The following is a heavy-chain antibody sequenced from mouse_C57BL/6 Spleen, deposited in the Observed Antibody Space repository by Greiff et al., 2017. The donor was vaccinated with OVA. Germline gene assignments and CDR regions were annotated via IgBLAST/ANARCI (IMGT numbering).Heavy chain of an antibody. D-gene: IGHD2-4*01. CDR3: AREGGYDYDEAMDY. V-gene: IGHV1-19*01. Sequence: DVQLQESGPVLVKPGASVKMSCKASGYTFTDYYMNWVKQSHGKSLEWIGVINPYNGGTSYNQKFKGKATLTVDKSSSTAYMELNSLTSEDSAVYYCAREGGYDYDEAMDYWGQGTSVTVSS. J-gene: IGHJ4*01. CDR1: GYTFTDYY. CDR2: INPYNGGT.